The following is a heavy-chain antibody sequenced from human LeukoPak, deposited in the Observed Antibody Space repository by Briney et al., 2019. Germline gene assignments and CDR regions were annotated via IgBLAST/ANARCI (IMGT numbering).Heavy chain of an antibody. Sequence: GGSLRLSCAASGITFSSYSMSWVRQAPGKGLEWVSGITSSGGSTYYADSVKGRFTISRDNSKNTLYLQMNSLRTEDTAVYYCAKARTPSAGWLYEYWGQRSLVTVSS. J-gene: IGHJ4*02. CDR1: GITFSSYS. D-gene: IGHD3-9*01. V-gene: IGHV3-23*01. CDR2: ITSSGGST. CDR3: AKARTPSAGWLYEY.